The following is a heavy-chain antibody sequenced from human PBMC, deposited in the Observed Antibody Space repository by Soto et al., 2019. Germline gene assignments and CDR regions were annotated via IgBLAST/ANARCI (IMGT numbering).Heavy chain of an antibody. V-gene: IGHV1-69*01. CDR2: IIPIFGTA. CDR1: GYTFSRHA. Sequence: QVQLVQSGDEVKKPGASVKVSCKASGYTFSRHAISWVRQAPGQGLEWMGGIIPIFGTANHAQKFQGRVTIIADESTSTVYMELSSLRSEDTAMYYCARGWGYDSNDYYYAYWGQGTLVIVSS. D-gene: IGHD3-22*01. J-gene: IGHJ4*02. CDR3: ARGWGYDSNDYYYAY.